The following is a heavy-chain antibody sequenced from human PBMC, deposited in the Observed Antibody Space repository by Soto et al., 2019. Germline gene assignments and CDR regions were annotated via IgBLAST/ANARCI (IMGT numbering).Heavy chain of an antibody. Sequence: ASVKVSCTASGYTFTSYYMHWVRLAPGQGLEWMGIINPSGGSTSYAQKFQGRVTMTRDTSTSTVYMELSSLRSEDTAVYYCARDRPMRIPTTVTLAFDIWGQGTMVTVSS. J-gene: IGHJ3*02. CDR2: INPSGGST. CDR3: ARDRPMRIPTTVTLAFDI. V-gene: IGHV1-46*03. CDR1: GYTFTSYY. D-gene: IGHD4-17*01.